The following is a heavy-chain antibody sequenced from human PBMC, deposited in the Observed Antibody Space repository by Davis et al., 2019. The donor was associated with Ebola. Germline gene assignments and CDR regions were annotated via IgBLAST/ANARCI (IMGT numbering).Heavy chain of an antibody. Sequence: LSLTCSASGFTFSSYAMSWVRQAPGKGLEWVSAISGSAGNTYYADSVKGRFTISRDNSMNTLYLQMNSLRAEDTAVYYCAKGSVAVALFDYWGQGTLVTVSS. CDR1: GFTFSSYA. V-gene: IGHV3-23*01. J-gene: IGHJ4*02. CDR3: AKGSVAVALFDY. CDR2: ISGSAGNT. D-gene: IGHD6-19*01.